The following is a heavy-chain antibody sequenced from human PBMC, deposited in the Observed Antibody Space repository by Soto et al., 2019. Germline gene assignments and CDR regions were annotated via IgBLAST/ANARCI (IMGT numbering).Heavy chain of an antibody. Sequence: QITLKESGPTLVKPTQTLTLTCTFSGFSLSTNGVRVGWIRQPPGMALEGLAIISWNDEEHYSPSLNNRLTITKDTSKNQVGLTMTKMDPVDTATYYCAHRRVWSSDWYDWFDPWGQGMLVTVSS. CDR2: ISWNDEE. V-gene: IGHV2-5*01. D-gene: IGHD6-19*01. CDR3: AHRRVWSSDWYDWFDP. J-gene: IGHJ5*02. CDR1: GFSLSTNGVR.